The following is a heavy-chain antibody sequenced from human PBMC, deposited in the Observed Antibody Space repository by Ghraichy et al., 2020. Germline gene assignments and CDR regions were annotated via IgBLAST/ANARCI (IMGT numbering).Heavy chain of an antibody. V-gene: IGHV3-7*03. CDR1: GFTLSSYW. J-gene: IGHJ6*02. D-gene: IGHD6-13*01. CDR3: ARHPIAAAGRWGYYYYYYGMDV. CDR2: IKEDGSEK. Sequence: GGSLRLSCAASGFTLSSYWMSWVRQAPGKGLEWVANIKEDGSEKYYVDSLKGRFTISRDNAKNSLYLQINSLRAEDTAVYYCARHPIAAAGRWGYYYYYYGMDVWGQGTTVTASS.